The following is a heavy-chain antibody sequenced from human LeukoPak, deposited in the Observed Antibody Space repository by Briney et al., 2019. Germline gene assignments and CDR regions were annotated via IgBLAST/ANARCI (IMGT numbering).Heavy chain of an antibody. V-gene: IGHV4-59*02. Sequence: SETLSLTCRVFGGSVLNHYWSWLRQPPGKGLEWIGYIYYSGSTNYNPSLKSRVTISVDTSKNQFSLKLSSVTAADTAVYYCARSSRPYYYDSSGYYDYWGQGTLVTVSS. CDR1: GGSVLNHY. J-gene: IGHJ4*02. CDR2: IYYSGST. D-gene: IGHD3-22*01. CDR3: ARSSRPYYYDSSGYYDY.